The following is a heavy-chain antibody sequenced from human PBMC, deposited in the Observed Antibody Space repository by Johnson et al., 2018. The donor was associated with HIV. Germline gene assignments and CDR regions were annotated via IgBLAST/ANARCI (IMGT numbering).Heavy chain of an antibody. CDR1: GFTFSNAW. CDR3: ARGRWLQNDAFDI. V-gene: IGHV3-30*03. D-gene: IGHD5-24*01. Sequence: QVQLVESGGGLVEPGGSLRLSCAGSGFTFSNAWMSWVRQAPGKGLEWVAVISYDGSNKYYADSVKGRFTISRDNSQNTLYLQMSSLRAEDTAVYYCARGRWLQNDAFDIWGQGTMVTVS. J-gene: IGHJ3*02. CDR2: ISYDGSNK.